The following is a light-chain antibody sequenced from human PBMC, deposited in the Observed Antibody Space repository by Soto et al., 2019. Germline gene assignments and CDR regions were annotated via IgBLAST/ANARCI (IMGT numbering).Light chain of an antibody. CDR3: QQSYNTPPIT. CDR1: QTISLF. CDR2: AAS. V-gene: IGKV1-39*01. Sequence: DIQMTQSPSSLSASVGDRVTITCRASQTISLFLNWYQQKPGTAPKHLIYAASNLQSGVPSRFSGSGSGTDFTLTISNLQPEDFATYYCQQSYNTPPITFGQGTRLEIK. J-gene: IGKJ5*01.